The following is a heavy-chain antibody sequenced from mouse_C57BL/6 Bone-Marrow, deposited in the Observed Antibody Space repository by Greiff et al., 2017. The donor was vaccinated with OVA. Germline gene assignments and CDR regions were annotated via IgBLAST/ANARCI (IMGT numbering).Heavy chain of an antibody. V-gene: IGHV5-4*01. Sequence: EVQLVESGGGLVKPGGSLKLSCAASGFTFSSYAMSWVRQTPEKRLEWVATISDGGSYTYYPDNVKGRFTISRDNAKNNLYLQMSHLKSEDTAMYYCAREPIYDGYLYYFDYWGQGTTLTVSS. D-gene: IGHD2-3*01. J-gene: IGHJ2*01. CDR1: GFTFSSYA. CDR3: AREPIYDGYLYYFDY. CDR2: ISDGGSYT.